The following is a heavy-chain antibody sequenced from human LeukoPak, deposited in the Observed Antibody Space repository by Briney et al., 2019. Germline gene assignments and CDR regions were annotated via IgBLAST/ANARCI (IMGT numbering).Heavy chain of an antibody. CDR2: ISYDGSNK. D-gene: IGHD3-22*01. CDR3: ARGLGQYYDTSDNWFDP. V-gene: IGHV3-30*03. J-gene: IGHJ5*02. Sequence: PGGSLRLSCAASGFTFSSYGMHWVRQAPGKGLEWVAVISYDGSNKYYADSVKGRFTISRDNSKNTLYLQMNSLRAEDTAVYYCARGLGQYYDTSDNWFDPWGQGTLVTVSS. CDR1: GFTFSSYG.